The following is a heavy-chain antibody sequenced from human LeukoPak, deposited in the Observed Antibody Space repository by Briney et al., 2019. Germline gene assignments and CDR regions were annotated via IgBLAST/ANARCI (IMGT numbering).Heavy chain of an antibody. D-gene: IGHD3-10*01. CDR2: INSDGSST. CDR1: GFTFSSYW. CDR3: ARGASFGVLDY. J-gene: IGHJ4*02. V-gene: IGHV3-74*01. Sequence: GGSLSLSCAASGFTFSSYWMHWVRQAPGKGLVWVSRINSDGSSTSYADSVKGRFTISRDNAKNTLYLQMNSLRAEDTAVYYCARGASFGVLDYWGQGTLVTVSS.